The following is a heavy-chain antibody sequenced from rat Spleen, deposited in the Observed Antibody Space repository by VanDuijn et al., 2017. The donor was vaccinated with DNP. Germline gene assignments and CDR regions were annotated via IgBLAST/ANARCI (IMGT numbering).Heavy chain of an antibody. J-gene: IGHJ2*01. Sequence: EVQLVESGGGLVQPGRSLKLSCAASGFTFSDYYMAWVRQAPTKGLEWVASISNDDGSTYYRDSVKGRFTMSRDNAKSSLYLQMDSLRSEDTATYYCTTGHGGPDYWGQGVMVTVSS. V-gene: IGHV5-20*01. CDR3: TTGHGGPDY. D-gene: IGHD1-11*01. CDR1: GFTFSDYY. CDR2: ISNDDGST.